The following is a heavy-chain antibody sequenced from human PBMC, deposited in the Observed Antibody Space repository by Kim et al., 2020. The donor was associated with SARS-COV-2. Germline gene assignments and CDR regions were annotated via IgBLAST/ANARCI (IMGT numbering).Heavy chain of an antibody. Sequence: SETLSLTCTVSGGSISSYYWSWIRQPPGKGLEWIGYIYYSRSTNYNPSLKSRVTISVDTSKNQFSLKLSSVTAADTAVYYCARDRVGADDSSGYYYYYYYGMDVWGQGTTVTVSS. CDR1: GGSISSYY. J-gene: IGHJ6*02. CDR3: ARDRVGADDSSGYYYYYYYGMDV. D-gene: IGHD3-22*01. V-gene: IGHV4-59*01. CDR2: IYYSRST.